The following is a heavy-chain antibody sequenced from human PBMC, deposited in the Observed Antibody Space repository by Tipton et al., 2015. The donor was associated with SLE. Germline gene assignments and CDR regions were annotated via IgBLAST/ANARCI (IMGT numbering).Heavy chain of an antibody. D-gene: IGHD5-24*01. CDR2: INHSGSS. V-gene: IGHV4-39*07. Sequence: TLSLTCTVSGGSISSGSYYWGWVRQPPGKGLEWIGEINHSGSSNYNPSLKSRVTISVDTSKNQFSLKLTSVTAADTAVYYCAIGRDGYNVDFWGQGTLVTVSS. CDR1: GGSISSGSYY. CDR3: AIGRDGYNVDF. J-gene: IGHJ4*02.